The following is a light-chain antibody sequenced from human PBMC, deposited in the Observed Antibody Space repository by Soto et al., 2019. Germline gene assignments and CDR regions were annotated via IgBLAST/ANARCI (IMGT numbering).Light chain of an antibody. Sequence: QSVLTQPPSVSGAPGQRDTISCTGSSSNIGAGYDVHWYQQLPGTAPKLLIYGNSNRPSGVPDRFSGSKSGTSASLAITGLQAEDEADYYCQSYDSSLSGYVFGIGTKLTVL. CDR1: SSNIGAGYD. CDR2: GNS. J-gene: IGLJ1*01. V-gene: IGLV1-40*01. CDR3: QSYDSSLSGYV.